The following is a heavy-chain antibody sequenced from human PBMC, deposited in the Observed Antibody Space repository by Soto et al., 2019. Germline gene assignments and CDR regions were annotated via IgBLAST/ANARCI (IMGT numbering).Heavy chain of an antibody. V-gene: IGHV1-2*04. D-gene: IGHD4-4*01. Sequence: QVQLVQSGAEVKKPGASVNVSCRASGYTFNDYFLHWVRQAPGQGLEWMGWINPNSGSTHFAEKFEGLVTMTRDASITTVYLVINRLRSDDTAVYYCARVTATSPDAWLDPWGQGTLVTVSP. CDR3: ARVTATSPDAWLDP. CDR2: INPNSGST. CDR1: GYTFNDYF. J-gene: IGHJ5*02.